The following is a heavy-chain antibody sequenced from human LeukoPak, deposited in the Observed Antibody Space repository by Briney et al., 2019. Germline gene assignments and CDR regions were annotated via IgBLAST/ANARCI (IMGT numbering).Heavy chain of an antibody. V-gene: IGHV3-30*02. J-gene: IGHJ4*02. CDR1: GFTFSSYG. CDR2: IRYDGSNK. CDR3: ATGPRPYYDSSGRAFDY. Sequence: GGSLRLSCAASGFTFSSYGMHWVRQAPGKGLEWVAFIRYDGSNKYYADSVKGRFTISRDNSKNTLYLQMNSLRAEDTAVYYCATGPRPYYDSSGRAFDYWGQGTLVTVSS. D-gene: IGHD3-22*01.